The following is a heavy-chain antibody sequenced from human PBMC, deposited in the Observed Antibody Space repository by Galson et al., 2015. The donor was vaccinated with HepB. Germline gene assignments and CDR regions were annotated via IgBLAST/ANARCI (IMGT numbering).Heavy chain of an antibody. J-gene: IGHJ4*02. CDR3: AKVGGTYYGSGRPFDY. D-gene: IGHD3-10*01. CDR2: IRGSGGST. Sequence: SLRLSCAASGFTFSSFAMSWVRQAPGKGLEWVSSIRGSGGSTYYADSVKGRFTISRDNPTHTLYLQVNSLRAEDTAVYYCAKVGGTYYGSGRPFDYWGQGTRVPVSS. V-gene: IGHV3-23*01. CDR1: GFTFSSFA.